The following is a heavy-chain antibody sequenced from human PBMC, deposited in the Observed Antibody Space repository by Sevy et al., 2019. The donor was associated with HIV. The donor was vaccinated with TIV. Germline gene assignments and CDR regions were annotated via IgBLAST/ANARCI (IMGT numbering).Heavy chain of an antibody. CDR3: AIAGGYNSDYYFDY. CDR2: LSGDGESR. J-gene: IGHJ4*01. Sequence: GGSLRLSCAASGLTFSNYAMSWVRQAPGKGLEWVSSLSGDGESRYYAASVKGRFTISRDNSKDSLSLVYLQMNNLRADDAAVYYCAIAGGYNSDYYFDYWGHGTLVTVSS. V-gene: IGHV3-23*01. CDR1: GLTFSNYA. D-gene: IGHD6-19*01.